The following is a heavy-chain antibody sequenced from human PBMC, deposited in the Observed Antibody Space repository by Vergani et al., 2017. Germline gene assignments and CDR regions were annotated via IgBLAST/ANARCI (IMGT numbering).Heavy chain of an antibody. J-gene: IGHJ4*02. V-gene: IGHV3-48*04. Sequence: EVQLLESGGNLVQPGGSLRLSCAASGFTFTNFAMTWVRQAPGEGLEWISYISSSSNVIYIAASMKGRFTVSRDNTKNSLFLQMNSLRVDDTAIYYCARDPRGRLRVLDFWCQGTLVTVSS. D-gene: IGHD3-10*01. CDR1: GFTFTNFA. CDR3: ARDPRGRLRVLDF. CDR2: ISSSSNVI.